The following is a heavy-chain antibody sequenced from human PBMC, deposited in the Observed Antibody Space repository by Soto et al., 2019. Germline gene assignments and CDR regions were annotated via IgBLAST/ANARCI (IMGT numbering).Heavy chain of an antibody. CDR3: AKAIENYSTGYYKPFYYFGVDV. D-gene: IGHD3-22*01. CDR2: INEDGSEK. V-gene: IGHV3-7*01. Sequence: GGSLRLSCEASGITFSRHWMTWVRQAPGKGLEWVANINEDGSEKYYGESVKGRFTISSDNSKNTLYLQMNSLRVEDTAVYYCAKAIENYSTGYYKPFYYFGVDVWGQGTTVTVSS. CDR1: GITFSRHW. J-gene: IGHJ6*02.